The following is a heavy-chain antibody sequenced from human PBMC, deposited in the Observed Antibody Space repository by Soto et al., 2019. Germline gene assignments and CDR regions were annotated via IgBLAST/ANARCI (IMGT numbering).Heavy chain of an antibody. D-gene: IGHD2-2*01. Sequence: SETLSLTCAVYGGSFSGYYWSWIRQPPGKGLEWIGEINHSGSTNYNPSLKSRVTISVDTSKNQFSLKLSSVTAADTAVYYCARGTPAAPFDYWGQGTLVTVSS. CDR1: GGSFSGYY. J-gene: IGHJ4*02. V-gene: IGHV4-34*01. CDR3: ARGTPAAPFDY. CDR2: INHSGST.